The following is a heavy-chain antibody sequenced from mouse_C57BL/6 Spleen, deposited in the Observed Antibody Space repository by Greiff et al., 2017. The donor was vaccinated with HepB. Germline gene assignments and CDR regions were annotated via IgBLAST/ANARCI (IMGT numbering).Heavy chain of an antibody. CDR1: GYTFTDYY. V-gene: IGHV1-26*01. J-gene: IGHJ2*01. D-gene: IGHD1-1*01. CDR2: INPNNGGT. Sequence: EVQLQQSGPELVKPGASVKISCKASGYTFTDYYMNWVKQSHGKSLEWIGDINPNNGGTSYNQKFKGKATLTVDKSSSTAYMELRSLTSEDSAVYYCARADYYGSSYGDYWGQGTTLTVSS. CDR3: ARADYYGSSYGDY.